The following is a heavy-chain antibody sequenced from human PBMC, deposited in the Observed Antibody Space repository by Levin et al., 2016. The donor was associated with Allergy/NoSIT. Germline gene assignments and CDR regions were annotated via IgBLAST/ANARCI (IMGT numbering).Heavy chain of an antibody. CDR2: INPNSGGT. D-gene: IGHD6-19*01. CDR1: GYTFTGYY. CDR3: ARSQWLVESHSNWFDP. J-gene: IGHJ5*02. V-gene: IGHV1-2*02. Sequence: ASVKVSCKASGYTFTGYYMHWVRQAPGQGLEWMGWINPNSGGTNYAQKFQGRVTMTRDTSISTAYMELSRLRSDDTAVYYCARSQWLVESHSNWFDPWGQGTLVTVSS.